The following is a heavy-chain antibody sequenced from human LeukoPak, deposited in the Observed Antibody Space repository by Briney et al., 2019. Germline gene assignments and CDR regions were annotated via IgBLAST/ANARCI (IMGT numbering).Heavy chain of an antibody. CDR3: ARDAKNQYVCGSYL. CDR2: IHYSGST. D-gene: IGHD3-16*02. Sequence: SSEPLSLTCTVSGGSDSSGGYYWSWIRQPPAKGLDWIGYIHYSGSTKYNPSLKSRVTISVDTSKNQFSLKLSSVTAADPAVYYWARDAKNQYVCGSYLWGQGTLVTVSS. V-gene: IGHV4-61*08. J-gene: IGHJ4*02. CDR1: GGSDSSGGYY.